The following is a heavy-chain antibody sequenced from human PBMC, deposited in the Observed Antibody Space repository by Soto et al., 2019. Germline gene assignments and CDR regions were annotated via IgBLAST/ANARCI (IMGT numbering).Heavy chain of an antibody. V-gene: IGHV3-21*06. CDR3: ARGFGGVQVAAGLDY. J-gene: IGHJ4*01. D-gene: IGHD3-3*01. CDR1: GFSFSEYT. Sequence: GGSLRLSCVASGFSFSEYTMRWVRQAPGKGLDWVSTISTSSSNIFYAASVKGRFTVSRDNAKNTLYLQMDNLRAEDTAVYFCARGFGGVQVAAGLDYWGQGTLVTVSS. CDR2: ISTSSSNI.